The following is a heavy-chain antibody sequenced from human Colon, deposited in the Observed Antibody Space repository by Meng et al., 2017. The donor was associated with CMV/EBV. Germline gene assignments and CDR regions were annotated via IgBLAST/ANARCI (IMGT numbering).Heavy chain of an antibody. D-gene: IGHD6-13*01. V-gene: IGHV4-39*07. Sequence: SETLSLTCTVSGGSTSSRSSYWGWIRQPPGKGLEWIGSIFYDGTISYNPSLQSRVTVSLDTSRNQFSLKLTSVTAADTAIYYCARDVASDCWYNDHWGQGTLVTVSS. CDR3: ARDVASDCWYNDH. CDR1: GGSTSSRSSY. CDR2: IFYDGTI. J-gene: IGHJ4*02.